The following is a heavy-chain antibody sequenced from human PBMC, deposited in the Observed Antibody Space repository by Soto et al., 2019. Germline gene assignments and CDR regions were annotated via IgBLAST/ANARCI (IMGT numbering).Heavy chain of an antibody. CDR1: GFSLSTTGVG. CDR2: IYWDGEK. J-gene: IGHJ5*02. CDR3: AHRPWYAFEP. V-gene: IGHV2-5*02. Sequence: QITLKESGPTLVKPTQTLTLTCTFSGFSLSTTGVGVGWIRQPPGKALEWLALIYWDGEKRYSPSLKSRLTITQDTSKNQVVLTMTHMDPVDTATYYCAHRPWYAFEPWGQGILVTVSS. D-gene: IGHD6-13*01.